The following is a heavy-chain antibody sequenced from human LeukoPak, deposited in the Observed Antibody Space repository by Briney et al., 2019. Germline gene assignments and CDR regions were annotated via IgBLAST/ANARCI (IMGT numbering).Heavy chain of an antibody. V-gene: IGHV1-18*01. Sequence: ASVKVSCKASGYTFTSYGISWVRQAPGQGLEWMGWISANDGNTDYPQKLQGRVTMTTDTSTSTAYMELRSLRSDDTAVYYCARESHVTREDYWGQGTLVTVSS. D-gene: IGHD3-10*01. J-gene: IGHJ4*02. CDR2: ISANDGNT. CDR1: GYTFTSYG. CDR3: ARESHVTREDY.